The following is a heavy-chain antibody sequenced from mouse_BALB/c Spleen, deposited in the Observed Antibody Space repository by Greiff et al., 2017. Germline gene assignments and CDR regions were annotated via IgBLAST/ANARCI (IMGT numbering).Heavy chain of an antibody. V-gene: IGHV5-6-5*01. CDR1: GFTFSSYA. J-gene: IGHJ2*01. Sequence: EVKLMESGGGLVKPGGSLKLSCAASGFTFSSYAMSWVRQTPEKRLAWVASISSGGSTYYPDSVKGRFTISRDNARNILYLQMSSLRSEDTAMYYCAREEYGNYSVDYWGQGTTLTVSS. D-gene: IGHD2-10*02. CDR3: AREEYGNYSVDY. CDR2: ISSGGST.